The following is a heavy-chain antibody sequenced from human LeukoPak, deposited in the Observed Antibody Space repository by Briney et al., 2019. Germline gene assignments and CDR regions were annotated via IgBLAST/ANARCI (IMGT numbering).Heavy chain of an antibody. J-gene: IGHJ5*02. Sequence: ASVKVSCKASGYTFTDYAMHWVRQAPGERLEWMGWINTGKGNTKYSQKFQGRVTITMDTSASTAYMELSSLRSEDAAVYYCARDHVVGLAPFDPWGQGTLVTVSS. D-gene: IGHD2-15*01. CDR2: INTGKGNT. CDR3: ARDHVVGLAPFDP. CDR1: GYTFTDYA. V-gene: IGHV1-3*04.